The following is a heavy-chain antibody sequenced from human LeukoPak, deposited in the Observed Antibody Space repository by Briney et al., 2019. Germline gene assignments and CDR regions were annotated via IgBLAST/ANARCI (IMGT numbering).Heavy chain of an antibody. V-gene: IGHV3-23*01. CDR2: IRGGGGST. Sequence: PGGSLRLSCAAYGFTFSTYAMTWVRQAPGKGLEWVSVIRGGGGSTYYADSVKGRFTISRDNSKNTLYLQMNSLKAEDTARYYCAKDLYGDYGGIDYWGQGTLVTVSS. CDR1: GFTFSTYA. J-gene: IGHJ4*02. D-gene: IGHD4-17*01. CDR3: AKDLYGDYGGIDY.